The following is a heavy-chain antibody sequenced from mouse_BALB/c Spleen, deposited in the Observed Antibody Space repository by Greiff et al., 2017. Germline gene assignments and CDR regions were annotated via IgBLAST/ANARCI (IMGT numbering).Heavy chain of an antibody. CDR1: GYTFTDYE. D-gene: IGHD2-14*01. Sequence: VHLVESGAELVRPGASVTLSCKASGYTFTDYEMHWVKQTPVHGLEWIGAIDPETGGTAYNQKFKGKATLTADKSSSTAYMELRSLTSEDSAVYYCTREVRQGMDYWGQGTSVTVSS. CDR2: IDPETGGT. V-gene: IGHV1-15*01. J-gene: IGHJ4*01. CDR3: TREVRQGMDY.